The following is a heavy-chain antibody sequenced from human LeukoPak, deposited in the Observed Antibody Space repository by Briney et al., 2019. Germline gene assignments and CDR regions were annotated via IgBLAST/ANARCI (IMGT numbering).Heavy chain of an antibody. CDR3: ARDLSSTSNWESDY. CDR1: GYTFIDYF. Sequence: GASVKVSCKTSGYTFIDYFIHWVRQAPGQGLEWMGRLNPSNGYTFYTEEFQGRVTMTRDTSISTAYMELSRLTSDDTALYYCARDLSSTSNWESDYWGQGTLVTVSS. J-gene: IGHJ4*02. D-gene: IGHD7-27*01. CDR2: LNPSNGYT. V-gene: IGHV1-2*06.